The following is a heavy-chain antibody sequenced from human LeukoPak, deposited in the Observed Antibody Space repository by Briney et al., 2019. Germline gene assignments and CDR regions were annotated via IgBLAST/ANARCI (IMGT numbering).Heavy chain of an antibody. V-gene: IGHV3-23*01. D-gene: IGHD3-22*01. J-gene: IGHJ5*02. CDR3: AKGSSGYFVDL. CDR1: GFIFNNYG. Sequence: GGSLRLSCAASGFIFNNYGLIWVRQAPGKGLEGVSVISNDGGGTNYADFVKGRFTISRDNSKNTLFLQMNSLRAEDTALYYCAKGSSGYFVDLWGQGTLVTVSS. CDR2: ISNDGGGT.